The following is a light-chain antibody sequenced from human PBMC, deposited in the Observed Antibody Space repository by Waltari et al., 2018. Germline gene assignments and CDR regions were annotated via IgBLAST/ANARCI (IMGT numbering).Light chain of an antibody. CDR2: KGT. Sequence: SDDLTQPPSVSVSPGQTARITCSGDVLTKQFGYWYHQRPGQAPILVIYKGTERPSGIPERWSRSSSGTTFALTISGVQAEDEADYLCQAEDRFDLWVFGRGTRLTVL. CDR3: QAEDRFDLWV. J-gene: IGLJ3*02. V-gene: IGLV3-25*03. CDR1: VLTKQF.